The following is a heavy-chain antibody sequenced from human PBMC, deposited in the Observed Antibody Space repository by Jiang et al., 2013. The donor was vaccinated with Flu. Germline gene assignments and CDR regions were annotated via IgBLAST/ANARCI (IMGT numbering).Heavy chain of an antibody. CDR3: ANRITGDYGNYTTWFDP. V-gene: IGHV2-5*02. CDR2: ISGDGTK. CDR1: GISLNTRGVG. D-gene: IGHD4-11*01. J-gene: IGHJ5*02. Sequence: KPTQTLTLTCTLSGISLNTRGVGVAWFRQPPGKALEWLALISGDGTKHYSPSLKSRLTISGDTSKNRVLLTMTNMDPVDTATFFCANRITGDYGNYTTWFDPWGQGTLVTVSS.